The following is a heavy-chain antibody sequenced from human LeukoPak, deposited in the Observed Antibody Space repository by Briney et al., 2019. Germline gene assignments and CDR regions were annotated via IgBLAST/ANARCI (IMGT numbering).Heavy chain of an antibody. CDR2: IYYSGST. J-gene: IGHJ4*02. D-gene: IGHD6-19*01. V-gene: IGHV4-39*07. CDR3: ARASSGWYYFDY. Sequence: SETLSLTCTVSGGSISSSSYYWGWIRQPPGKGLEWIGSIYYSGSTYYNPSLKSRVTISVDTSKNQFSLKLSSVTAADTAVYYCARASSGWYYFDYWGQETLVTVSS. CDR1: GGSISSSSYY.